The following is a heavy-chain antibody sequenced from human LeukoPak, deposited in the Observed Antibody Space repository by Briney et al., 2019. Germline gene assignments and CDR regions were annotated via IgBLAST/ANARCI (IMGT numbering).Heavy chain of an antibody. CDR2: IWYDGSNK. D-gene: IGHD3-9*01. V-gene: IGHV3-33*01. CDR1: GFTFSSYG. J-gene: IGHJ4*02. Sequence: PGGSLRLSCAASGFTFSSYGMHWVRQAPGKGLEWVAVIWYDGSNKYYADSVKGRFTISRDNSKNTLYLQMNSLRAEDTAVYYCARGRTYYDILTGYYKLGDFDYWGQGTLVTVSS. CDR3: ARGRTYYDILTGYYKLGDFDY.